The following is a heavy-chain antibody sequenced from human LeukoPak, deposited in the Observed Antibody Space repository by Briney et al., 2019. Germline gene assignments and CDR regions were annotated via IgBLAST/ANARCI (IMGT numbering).Heavy chain of an antibody. CDR3: AKDYYDYVWGSYPFDY. D-gene: IGHD3-16*02. CDR2: ISYDGSNK. V-gene: IGHV3-30*18. J-gene: IGHJ4*02. CDR1: GFTFSSYG. Sequence: PGGTLRLSCAASGFTFSSYGMHWVRQAPGKGLECLAVISYDGSNKYHADSVKGRFTISRDNSKNTLYLQMNSLRAEDTAVYYCAKDYYDYVWGSYPFDYWGQGTLVTVSS.